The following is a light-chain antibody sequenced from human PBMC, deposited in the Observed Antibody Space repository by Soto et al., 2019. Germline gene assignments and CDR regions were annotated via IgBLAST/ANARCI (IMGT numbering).Light chain of an antibody. Sequence: DIQMSQAPSSLSASVGDSVTITCRASETIIDYLNWYQQQPVEAPKLLIFSASSLHSGVPSRFRGSGSGTHFTLIIRSLQPEDFETYFCQPSFSAPRTFGQGTKLQSK. CDR2: SAS. J-gene: IGKJ2*01. CDR3: QPSFSAPRT. CDR1: ETIIDY. V-gene: IGKV1-39*01.